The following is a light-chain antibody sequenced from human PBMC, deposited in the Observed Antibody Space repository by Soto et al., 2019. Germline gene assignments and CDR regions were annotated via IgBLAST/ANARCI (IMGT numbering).Light chain of an antibody. CDR1: SSDIGGYNL. Sequence: QSALTQPASVSGSPGQSITISCTGTSSDIGGYNLVSWYQQLPGKVPKLLIYEATKRPSGVSDRFSGSRSGSTASLTISTLQSEDEADYSCYSFAGSATFVFGGGTKLTVL. CDR2: EAT. CDR3: YSFAGSATFV. J-gene: IGLJ2*01. V-gene: IGLV2-23*02.